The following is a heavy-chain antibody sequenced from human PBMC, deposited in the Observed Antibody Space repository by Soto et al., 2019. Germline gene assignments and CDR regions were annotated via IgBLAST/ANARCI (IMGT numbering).Heavy chain of an antibody. J-gene: IGHJ4*02. V-gene: IGHV4-59*01. CDR2: IYYSGST. CDR3: ARDYYDSSGYYLDY. D-gene: IGHD3-22*01. CDR1: GGSISSYY. Sequence: SETLSLTCTVSGGSISSYYWSWIRQPPGKGLEWIGYIYYSGSTNYNPSLKSRVTISVDTSKNQFSLELSSATAADTAVYYCARDYYDSSGYYLDYWGQGTLVTVSS.